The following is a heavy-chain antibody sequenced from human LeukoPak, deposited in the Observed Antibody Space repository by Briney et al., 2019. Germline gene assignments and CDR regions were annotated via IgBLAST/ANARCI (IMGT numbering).Heavy chain of an antibody. D-gene: IGHD4-17*01. J-gene: IGHJ4*02. CDR3: ARGASYGDYEGYFDY. Sequence: SQTLSLTCTVSGGSISSGGYYWSWIRQHPGTGLEWIGYIYYSGSTYYNPSLKSRVTTSVDTSKNQFSLKLSSVTAADTAVYYCARGASYGDYEGYFDYWGQGTLVTVSS. CDR1: GGSISSGGYY. V-gene: IGHV4-31*03. CDR2: IYYSGST.